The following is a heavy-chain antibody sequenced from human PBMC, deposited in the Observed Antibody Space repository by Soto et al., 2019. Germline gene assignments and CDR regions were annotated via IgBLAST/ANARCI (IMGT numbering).Heavy chain of an antibody. V-gene: IGHV1-2*04. CDR3: ARDMGMDPLNAFDI. CDR1: GYTFTGYY. Sequence: GASVKVSCKASGYTFTGYYMHWVRQAPGQGLGWMGWINPNSGGTNYAQKFQGWVTMTRDTSISTAYMELSRLRSDDTAVYYCARDMGMDPLNAFDIWGQGTMVTVSS. D-gene: IGHD7-27*01. CDR2: INPNSGGT. J-gene: IGHJ3*02.